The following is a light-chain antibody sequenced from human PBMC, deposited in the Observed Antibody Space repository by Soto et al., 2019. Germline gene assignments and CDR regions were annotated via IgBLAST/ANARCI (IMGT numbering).Light chain of an antibody. V-gene: IGLV1-40*01. CDR3: NSYVGSNNYV. Sequence: QSVLTQPPSVSGAPGERVTISCTGSSSDIGAGYRVRWYQQVPGTAPKLLIYDNTNRPSGVSVRFSGSKSGNTASLTVSGLQADDEADYYCNSYVGSNNYVFGTGTKLTVL. J-gene: IGLJ1*01. CDR2: DNT. CDR1: SSDIGAGYR.